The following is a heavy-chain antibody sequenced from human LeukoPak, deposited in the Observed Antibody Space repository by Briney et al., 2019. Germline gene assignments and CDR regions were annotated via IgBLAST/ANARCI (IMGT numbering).Heavy chain of an antibody. D-gene: IGHD3-10*01. CDR1: GYTFTGYY. V-gene: IGHV1-2*02. CDR3: VRLRITISGAFDI. J-gene: IGHJ3*02. Sequence: ASVKVSCKASGYTFTGYYMHWVRQAPGQGLEWMGWINPNSGGTNYAQKVQGRVTMTRDTSISTAYMELSRLRSDDTAVYYCVRLRITISGAFDIWGKGTMVTVSS. CDR2: INPNSGGT.